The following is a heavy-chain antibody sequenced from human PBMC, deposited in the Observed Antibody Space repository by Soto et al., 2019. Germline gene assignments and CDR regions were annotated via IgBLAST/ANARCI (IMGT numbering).Heavy chain of an antibody. V-gene: IGHV5-10-1*01. J-gene: IGHJ4*02. CDR3: ARQDANGDFDF. Sequence: GESLKISCEASGYMFPFYHISWVRQMPGKGLEWDGKIDPSDSRTMYRPASRARITISVDKAIKTAYLEWGRLKAADTAMYYCARQDANGDFDFWGQGAQVTVSS. CDR1: GYMFPFYH. CDR2: IDPSDSRT. D-gene: IGHD2-8*01.